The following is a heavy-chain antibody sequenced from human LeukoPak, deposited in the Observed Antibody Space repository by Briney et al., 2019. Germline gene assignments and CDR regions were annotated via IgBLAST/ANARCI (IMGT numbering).Heavy chain of an antibody. CDR1: GGSFSGYY. V-gene: IGHV4-59*08. J-gene: IGHJ5*02. CDR2: IYYSGST. D-gene: IGHD2-2*01. Sequence: PSETLSLTCAVYGGSFSGYYWSWIRQPPGKGLEWIGYIYYSGSTNYNPSLKSRVTISVDTSKNQFSLKLSSVTAADTAVYYCAXXXXXXXXXXXXXSSTSCYSYWFDPWGQGTLVTVSS. CDR3: AXXXXXXXXXXXXXSSTSCYSYWFDP.